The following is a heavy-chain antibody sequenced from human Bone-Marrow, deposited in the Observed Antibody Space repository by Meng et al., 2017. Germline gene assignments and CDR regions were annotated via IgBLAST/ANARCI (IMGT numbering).Heavy chain of an antibody. V-gene: IGHV7-4-1*02. CDR2: INTNTGNP. CDR1: GYTFTSYS. Sequence: QVQLVQPGSELKKPGASGKISCKASGYTFTSYSMNWVRQVPGQGLEWMGWINTNTGNPTYARGFAGRFVFSLDTPVSTAYLQISSLKAEDTAMYYCARLSWGVTGNDYWGQGTLVTVSS. J-gene: IGHJ4*02. D-gene: IGHD6-19*01. CDR3: ARLSWGVTGNDY.